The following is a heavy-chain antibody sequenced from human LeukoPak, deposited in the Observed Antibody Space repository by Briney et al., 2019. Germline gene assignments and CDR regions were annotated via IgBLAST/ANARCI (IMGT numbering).Heavy chain of an antibody. CDR2: IYYSGST. V-gene: IGHV4-59*01. CDR1: GGSISSYY. CDR3: AACSGGSCYRNDAFDI. Sequence: SETLSLTCTVSGGSISSYYWSWIRQPPGKGLEWIGYIYYSGSTNYNPSLKSRVTISVDTSKNQFSLKLSSVTAADTAVYYCAACSGGSCYRNDAFDIWGQGTMVTVSS. J-gene: IGHJ3*02. D-gene: IGHD2-15*01.